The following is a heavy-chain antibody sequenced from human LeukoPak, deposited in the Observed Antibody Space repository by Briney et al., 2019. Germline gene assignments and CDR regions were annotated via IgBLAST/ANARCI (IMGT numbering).Heavy chain of an antibody. D-gene: IGHD2-15*01. J-gene: IGHJ4*02. CDR1: GGSISSSSSY. Sequence: SETLSLTCTVSGGSISSSSSYWGWLRQPPGKGLEWIGSIYYSGSTYYNPSLKSRVTISVDTSKNQFSLKLSSVTAADTAVYYCASRPRSYCSGGSCYPGPDDYWGQGTLVTVSS. CDR2: IYYSGST. CDR3: ASRPRSYCSGGSCYPGPDDY. V-gene: IGHV4-39*01.